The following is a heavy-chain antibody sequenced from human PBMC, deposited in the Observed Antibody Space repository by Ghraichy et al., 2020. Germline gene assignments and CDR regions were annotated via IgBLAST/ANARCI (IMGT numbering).Heavy chain of an antibody. CDR2: IGTDGDT. J-gene: IGHJ6*02. D-gene: IGHD2-8*01. CDR3: GRALFRLGDCTDGACPESYYSYGLDV. V-gene: IGHV3-13*01. CDR1: GFSLSPYD. Sequence: GGSLRLSCATSGFSLSPYDMHWVRQAAGKGLEWVSGIGTDGDTYYAGSVKGRFTISRDSGKNSVYLQMNRLRAGDTAVYYCGRALFRLGDCTDGACPESYYSYGLDVWGQGTTVSVTS.